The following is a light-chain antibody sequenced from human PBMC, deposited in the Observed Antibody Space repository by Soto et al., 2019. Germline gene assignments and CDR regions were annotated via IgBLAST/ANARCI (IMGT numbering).Light chain of an antibody. V-gene: IGKV3-20*01. CDR3: QQYVSWT. CDR2: GTS. J-gene: IGKJ1*01. CDR1: RTISSNY. Sequence: EIVLTHSPATLLVSQGERATFSSRASRTISSNYLAWYQQKPGQAPSLLIYGTSSRATGIPDRFSGSGSGTDFTLTISRLEPEDSAIYYCQQYVSWTFGQGTKVEIK.